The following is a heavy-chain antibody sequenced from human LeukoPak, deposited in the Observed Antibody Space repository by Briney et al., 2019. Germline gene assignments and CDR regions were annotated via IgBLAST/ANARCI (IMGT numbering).Heavy chain of an antibody. V-gene: IGHV4-59*01. CDR2: IYYSGST. J-gene: IGHJ4*02. Sequence: SETLSLTCTVSGGPISRYYWSWIRQPPGKGLEWIGYIYYSGSTNYNPSLKSRVTISVDTSKNQFSLKLSSVTAADTAVYYCARAYYGGNSGFLDYWGQGTPVTVSS. CDR1: GGPISRYY. CDR3: ARAYYGGNSGFLDY. D-gene: IGHD4-23*01.